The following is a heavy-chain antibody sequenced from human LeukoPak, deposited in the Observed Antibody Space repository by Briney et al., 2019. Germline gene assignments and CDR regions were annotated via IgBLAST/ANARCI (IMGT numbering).Heavy chain of an antibody. CDR2: ICTAGDT. Sequence: GGSLRLSCAASRFIFSNYDIYCVRDAPGKGLERGSDICTAGDTYYPGSVKSRFTISRETAKNSLYLQKKTPRARDTEVYYCARGGRDGYNSWFDPWGQGTLVTVSS. D-gene: IGHD5-24*01. J-gene: IGHJ5*02. CDR1: RFIFSNYD. V-gene: IGHV3-13*01. CDR3: ARGGRDGYNSWFDP.